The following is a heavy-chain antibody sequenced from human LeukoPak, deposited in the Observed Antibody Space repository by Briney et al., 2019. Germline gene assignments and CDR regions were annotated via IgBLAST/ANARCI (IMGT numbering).Heavy chain of an antibody. CDR3: APSGTYFDY. J-gene: IGHJ4*02. V-gene: IGHV1-2*02. Sequence: VASVKVSFKASGYTFTGYYMQWVRQAPGQGLEWMGWINPKSGGTNYAQKFQGRVTLTRDTSISTAYMELSRLTSDDTAVYYCAPSGTYFDYWGQGTLVTVSS. CDR1: GYTFTGYY. D-gene: IGHD1-26*01. CDR2: INPKSGGT.